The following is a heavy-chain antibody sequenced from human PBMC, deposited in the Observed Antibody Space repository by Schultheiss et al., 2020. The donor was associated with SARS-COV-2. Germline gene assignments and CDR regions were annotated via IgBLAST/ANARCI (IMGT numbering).Heavy chain of an antibody. D-gene: IGHD6-19*01. CDR2: MYYRGST. CDR3: ARDSSGWFWYYFDY. V-gene: IGHV4-61*08. J-gene: IGHJ4*02. CDR1: GGSISSGGYY. Sequence: SETLSLTCAVSGGSISSGGYYWSWIRQPPGKGLEWIGYMYYRGSTIDNPSLKSRVTISVDTSKNQFSLKLSSVTAADTAVYYCARDSSGWFWYYFDYWGQGTLVTVSS.